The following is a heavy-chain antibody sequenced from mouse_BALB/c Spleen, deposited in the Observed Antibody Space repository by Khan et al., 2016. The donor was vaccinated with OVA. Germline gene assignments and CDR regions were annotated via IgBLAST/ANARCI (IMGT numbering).Heavy chain of an antibody. CDR2: IDPFNGGT. CDR3: ARGACGY. V-gene: IGHV1S135*01. CDR1: GYSFTSYY. J-gene: IGHJ3*02. Sequence: VQLKESGPELMKPGASVNISCKASGYSFTSYYIHWVKQSHEKSLEWIGYIDPFNGGTDYNQKFKGKATLTVDKSSSTAYMHLSSLTSEDSAVYYCARGACGYWGQGTLVTVSA.